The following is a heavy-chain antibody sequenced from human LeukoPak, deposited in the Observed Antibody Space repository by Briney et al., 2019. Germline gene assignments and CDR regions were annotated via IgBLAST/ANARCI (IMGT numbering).Heavy chain of an antibody. V-gene: IGHV3-23*01. CDR3: APSPGYCTNGVCFG. CDR2: ISGSGVTT. J-gene: IGHJ3*01. D-gene: IGHD2-8*01. CDR1: GFTFSSYA. Sequence: PGGSLRLSCAGSGFTFSSYAMSWVRQAPGKGLEWVSAISGSGVTTYYADSVKGRFTISRDNSKNTLFLQMNSLRAEDTAVYYCAPSPGYCTNGVCFGWGQGTMVTVSS.